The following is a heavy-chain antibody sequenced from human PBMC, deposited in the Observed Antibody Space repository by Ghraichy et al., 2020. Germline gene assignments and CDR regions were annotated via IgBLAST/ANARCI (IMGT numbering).Heavy chain of an antibody. CDR3: VRKCTELRGKFYYYYGMDV. Sequence: GGSLRLSCAASGFTFGNCDMHWVRHVKGEGLQWVSGIGIAGEPHYLGSVKGRLTISRENAKNSLYLQMNSLRAGDSAVYFCVRKCTELRGKFYYYYGMDVWGQGTTVTVSS. J-gene: IGHJ6*02. V-gene: IGHV3-13*05. CDR2: IGIAGEP. D-gene: IGHD2-15*01. CDR1: GFTFGNCD.